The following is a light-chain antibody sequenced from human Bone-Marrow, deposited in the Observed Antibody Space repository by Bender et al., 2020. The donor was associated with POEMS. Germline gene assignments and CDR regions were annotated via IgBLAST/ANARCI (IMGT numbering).Light chain of an antibody. CDR1: SSDIGTYDY. V-gene: IGLV2-8*01. CDR3: CSYTITNTVV. J-gene: IGLJ2*01. Sequence: QSALTQPPSASGSPGQSVTISCTGTSSDIGTYDYVSWYQQHPGDAPKLMISEGSKRPSGVPDRFSASKSGNTASLTISGLQAEDEADYYCCSYTITNTVVFGGGTKLTVL. CDR2: EGS.